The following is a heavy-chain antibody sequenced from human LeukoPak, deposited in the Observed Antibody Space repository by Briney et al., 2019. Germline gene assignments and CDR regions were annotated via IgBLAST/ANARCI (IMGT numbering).Heavy chain of an antibody. CDR1: GIAFSTYW. V-gene: IGHV3-74*01. CDR2: ISTDGSNT. J-gene: IGHJ4*02. CDR3: ATGRGTPLGF. Sequence: GESLRLSCAASGIAFSTYWMHWVRQAPGKGLVWISRISTDGSNTFYADSVKGRSIVSRDNAENTLYLQMDNLRAEDTAMYYCATGRGTPLGFWGQGALVTVSS. D-gene: IGHD1-26*01.